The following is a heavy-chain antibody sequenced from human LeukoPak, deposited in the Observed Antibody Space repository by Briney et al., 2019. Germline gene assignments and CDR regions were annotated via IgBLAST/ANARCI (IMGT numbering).Heavy chain of an antibody. Sequence: PGGSLRLSCAASGFTFSDYYMTWIRQAPGKGLEWVSYIGSSSYTNYADSVKGRFTISRHNSRNTLYLQMNGLRAEDTAVYYCGYSGYDFPFDYWGQGTLVTVSS. J-gene: IGHJ4*02. V-gene: IGHV3-11*03. CDR3: GYSGYDFPFDY. D-gene: IGHD5-12*01. CDR1: GFTFSDYY. CDR2: IGSSSYT.